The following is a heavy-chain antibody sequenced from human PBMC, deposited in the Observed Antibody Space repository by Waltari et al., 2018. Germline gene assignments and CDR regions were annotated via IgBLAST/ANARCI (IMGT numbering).Heavy chain of an antibody. D-gene: IGHD4-17*01. J-gene: IGHJ4*02. CDR3: ATGGSHGDYDRYYFDY. CDR2: VDPEDGEK. V-gene: IGHV1-69-2*01. CDR1: GYTFTDYY. Sequence: EVQLVQSGAEVKKPGATVKISCKVSGYTFTDYYMHWVQQAPGKGLEWMGLVDPEDGEKRYASKRQGRVPRPADTSTDTAYMELSSLRSEDTAVYYCATGGSHGDYDRYYFDYWGQGTLVTVSS.